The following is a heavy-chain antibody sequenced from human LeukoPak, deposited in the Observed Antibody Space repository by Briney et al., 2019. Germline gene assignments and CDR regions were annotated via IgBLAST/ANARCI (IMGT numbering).Heavy chain of an antibody. J-gene: IGHJ5*02. D-gene: IGHD4-17*01. CDR1: GYTFTSYD. CDR2: MNPNSGNT. Sequence: ASVKVSCKASGYTFTSYDINWVRHATGQGLEWMGWMNPNSGNTGYAQKFQGRVTMTRNTSISTAYMELSSLRSEDTAVYYCARGRDDYGDYRNWFDPWGQGTLVTVSS. V-gene: IGHV1-8*01. CDR3: ARGRDDYGDYRNWFDP.